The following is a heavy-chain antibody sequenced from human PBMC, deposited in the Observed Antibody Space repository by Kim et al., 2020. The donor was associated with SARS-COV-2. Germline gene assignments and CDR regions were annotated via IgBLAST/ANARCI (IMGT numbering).Heavy chain of an antibody. D-gene: IGHD7-27*01. J-gene: IGHJ4*02. V-gene: IGHV3-30-3*01. Sequence: GGSLRLSCAASGFTFSSYAMHWVRQAPGKGLEWVAVISYDGSNKYYADSVKGRFTISRDNSKNTLYLQMNSLRAEDTAVYYCARDQLTGIFDYWGQGTLVTVSS. CDR1: GFTFSSYA. CDR3: ARDQLTGIFDY. CDR2: ISYDGSNK.